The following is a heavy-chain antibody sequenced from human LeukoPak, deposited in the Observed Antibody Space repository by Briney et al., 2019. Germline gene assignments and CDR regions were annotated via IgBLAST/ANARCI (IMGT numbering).Heavy chain of an antibody. D-gene: IGHD1-26*01. CDR2: IFNGGST. CDR3: ATSIVGFTYDEHFQH. CDR1: GFTFSDYY. J-gene: IGHJ1*01. Sequence: GGSLRLSCAASGFTFSDYYMSWIRQAPGKGLEWVSVIFNGGSTYYADSVKGRFTISRDISKNTLYLQMNSLRAEDTAVYYCATSIVGFTYDEHFQHWGQGTLVTVSS. V-gene: IGHV3-53*01.